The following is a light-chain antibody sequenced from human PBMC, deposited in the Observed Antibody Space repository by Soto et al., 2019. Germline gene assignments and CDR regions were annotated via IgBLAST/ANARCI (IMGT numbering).Light chain of an antibody. CDR3: SSHTSSSIWV. V-gene: IGLV2-14*03. J-gene: IGLJ3*02. Sequence: QSALTQPASVSGSPGQSITISCTGTSSDVGDYNSVSWYQQLPGKAPKLMIYEVSHRPSGVSNRFSGSKSGNTASLTISGLLAEDEAHYYCSSHTSSSIWVFGGGTKLTVL. CDR2: EVS. CDR1: SSDVGDYNS.